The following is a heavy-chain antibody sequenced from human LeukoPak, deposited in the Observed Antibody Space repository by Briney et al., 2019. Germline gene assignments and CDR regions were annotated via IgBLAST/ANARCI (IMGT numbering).Heavy chain of an antibody. Sequence: SGGSLRLSCAASGITLSSYWMHWVRQAPGKGLVWVSRINSDGSSTTYAGSVKGRFSISRDNAKNTLYLQMNSLRAEDTAVYYCARVAMTSSYSYYYGMDVWGQGTTVTVSS. CDR3: ARVAMTSSYSYYYGMDV. D-gene: IGHD2-21*02. CDR2: INSDGSST. V-gene: IGHV3-74*01. CDR1: GITLSSYW. J-gene: IGHJ6*02.